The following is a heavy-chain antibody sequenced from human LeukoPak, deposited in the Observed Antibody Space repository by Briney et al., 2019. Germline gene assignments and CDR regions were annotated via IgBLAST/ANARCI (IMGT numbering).Heavy chain of an antibody. Sequence: SETLSLTCAVYDGSLSGYYWSWIRQPPGKGLEWIAEINHSGRTNYNPSLKRRVTISVDTSKTQFSLKLSSVTAADTAVYYCALSRLLEPFYYWGQGALVTVSS. D-gene: IGHD2-21*01. CDR3: ALSRLLEPFYY. CDR1: DGSLSGYY. V-gene: IGHV4-34*01. CDR2: INHSGRT. J-gene: IGHJ4*02.